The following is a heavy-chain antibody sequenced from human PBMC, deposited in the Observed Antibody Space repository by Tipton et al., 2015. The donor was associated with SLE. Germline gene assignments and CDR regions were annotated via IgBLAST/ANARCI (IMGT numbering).Heavy chain of an antibody. Sequence: TLSLTCTVSGGSISSYYWGWIRQPPGKGLEWIGSIYNSGSTHYNPSLKSRVTISVDTSKNQFSLKLSSVTAADTAVYYCARDPRYGNFDYWGQGTLVTVSS. V-gene: IGHV4-39*07. J-gene: IGHJ4*02. D-gene: IGHD5-18*01. CDR2: IYNSGST. CDR1: GGSISSYY. CDR3: ARDPRYGNFDY.